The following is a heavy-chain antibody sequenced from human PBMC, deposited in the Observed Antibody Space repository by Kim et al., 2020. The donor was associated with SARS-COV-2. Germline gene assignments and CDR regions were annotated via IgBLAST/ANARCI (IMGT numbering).Heavy chain of an antibody. Sequence: GGSLRLSCSASGFTFSTQGMHWVRQTPDKGLEWVAIIWYDGSKIYYAQSVQGRFTISRDNSKNTLYLQMNSLRAEDTAVYYCARDKGKGAYMDVWGKGTTVTVSS. J-gene: IGHJ6*03. CDR3: ARDKGKGAYMDV. D-gene: IGHD1-26*01. V-gene: IGHV3-33*01. CDR1: GFTFSTQG. CDR2: IWYDGSKI.